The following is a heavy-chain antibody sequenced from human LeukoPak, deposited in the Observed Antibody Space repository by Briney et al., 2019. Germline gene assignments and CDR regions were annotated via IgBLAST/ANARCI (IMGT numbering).Heavy chain of an antibody. J-gene: IGHJ3*02. CDR3: ARFSKITRGDCGDAFDI. D-gene: IGHD2-21*01. CDR2: INEGGST. V-gene: IGHV4-34*01. CDR1: GGSFSDYF. Sequence: SETLSLTCSVYGGSFSDYFWGWIRQAPGEGLEWSGEINEGGSTNYNPAFMTRVVVTVDRSKKDFSLTMNFVTAADTAVYYCARFSKITRGDCGDAFDIWGQGTTVIVSS.